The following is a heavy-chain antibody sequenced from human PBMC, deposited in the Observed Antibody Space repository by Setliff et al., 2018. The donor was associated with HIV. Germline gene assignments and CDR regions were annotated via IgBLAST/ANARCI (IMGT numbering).Heavy chain of an antibody. CDR1: GDSIGYYY. CDR3: ARDRIEVVVDGPHDVFDV. Sequence: PSETLSLTCTVSGDSIGYYYWSWIRQPAGRGLEWMGRIHTRGSTNYNPSLTSRVTLSVDTSKNQFFLKLTSLSAADTAVYYCARDRIEVVVDGPHDVFDVWGRGATVTVSS. J-gene: IGHJ3*01. V-gene: IGHV4-4*07. CDR2: IHTRGST. D-gene: IGHD2-15*01.